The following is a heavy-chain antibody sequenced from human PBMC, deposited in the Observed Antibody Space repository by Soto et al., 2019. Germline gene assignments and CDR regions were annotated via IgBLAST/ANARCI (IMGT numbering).Heavy chain of an antibody. V-gene: IGHV1-69*02. CDR2: IIPILGIA. J-gene: IGHJ6*02. Sequence: QVQLVQSGAEVKKPGSSVKVSCKASGGTFSSYTISWVRQAPGQGLEWMGRIIPILGIANYAQKFQGRVTITADKSTSTAYMELSSLRSEDTAGYYCAGARWSVVGPAARAGHGDVWGQGTTVTVSS. CDR1: GGTFSSYT. D-gene: IGHD2-2*01. CDR3: AGARWSVVGPAARAGHGDV.